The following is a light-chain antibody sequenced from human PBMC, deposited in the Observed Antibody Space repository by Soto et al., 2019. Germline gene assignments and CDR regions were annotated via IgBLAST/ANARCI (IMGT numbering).Light chain of an antibody. CDR3: QQSYTMPYT. CDR1: DNVNKY. J-gene: IGKJ2*01. CDR2: FAS. Sequence: DTQMTQSPTSLSASVGDRVTITCRASDNVNKYLNWYHQRPGKAPKVLIYFASSLQSGVPARFSGSGSGTDFSLTISNLQPEDFGSYYCQQSYTMPYTFGQGTKVDIK. V-gene: IGKV1-39*01.